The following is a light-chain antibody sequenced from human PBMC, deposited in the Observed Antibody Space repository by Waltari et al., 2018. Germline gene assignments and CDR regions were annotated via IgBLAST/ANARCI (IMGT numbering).Light chain of an antibody. Sequence: QSALTQPASVSGSPGQSITIPCTETSSDVGNYNVVSWYQHHPGKAPKLRIYEGNKRPAGVSYRFSGSKAGNRASLTTSGLQAEDEADYYCCSYASSSGYVFGTGTEVTVL. V-gene: IGLV2-23*01. CDR3: CSYASSSGYV. J-gene: IGLJ1*01. CDR2: EGN. CDR1: SSDVGNYNV.